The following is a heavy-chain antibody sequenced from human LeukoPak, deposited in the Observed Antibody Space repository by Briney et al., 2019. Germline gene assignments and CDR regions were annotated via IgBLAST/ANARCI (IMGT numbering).Heavy chain of an antibody. CDR1: GFTFSSYG. V-gene: IGHV3-23*01. Sequence: GGSLRLSCAASGFTFSSYGMSWVRQAPGKGLEWVSAISGSGGSTYYADSVKGRFTISRDNSKNTLYLQMNSLRAEDTAVYYCARTVWGSYLQTHDGHYFDYWGQGTLVTVSS. J-gene: IGHJ4*02. D-gene: IGHD3-16*02. CDR2: ISGSGGST. CDR3: ARTVWGSYLQTHDGHYFDY.